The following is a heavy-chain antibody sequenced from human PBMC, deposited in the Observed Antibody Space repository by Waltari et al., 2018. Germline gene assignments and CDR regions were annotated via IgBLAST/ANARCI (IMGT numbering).Heavy chain of an antibody. CDR1: GFTFSSYA. Sequence: EVQLLESGGGLVQPGGSLRLSCAASGFTFSSYAMSGVRQAPGKGLEWVSAISGSGGSTYYADSVKGRFTISRDNSKNTLYLQMNSLRAEDTAVYYCAKVLGGGSYRNGMDVWGQGTTVTVSS. J-gene: IGHJ6*02. CDR2: ISGSGGST. D-gene: IGHD1-26*01. CDR3: AKVLGGGSYRNGMDV. V-gene: IGHV3-23*01.